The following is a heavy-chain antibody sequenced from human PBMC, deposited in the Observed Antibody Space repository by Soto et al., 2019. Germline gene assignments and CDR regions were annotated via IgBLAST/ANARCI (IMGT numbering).Heavy chain of an antibody. CDR2: INPDSGDT. J-gene: IGHJ4*02. D-gene: IGHD2-21*02. V-gene: IGHV1-2*02. CDR1: GYTFTSYY. Sequence: QAQLVQSGAEVKKPGASVKVSCEASGYTFTSYYIPWVRQAPVQGLEWMGWINPDSGDTKYAQKFRGRVSMTRDTAITTAYMEVQMLTSDDTAVYYCARQLAYCGGDCFTEPVDYWGQGTLVTVST. CDR3: ARQLAYCGGDCFTEPVDY.